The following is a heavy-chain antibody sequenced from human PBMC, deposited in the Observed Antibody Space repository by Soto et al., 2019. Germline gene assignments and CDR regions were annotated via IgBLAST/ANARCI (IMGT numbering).Heavy chain of an antibody. D-gene: IGHD6-13*01. CDR1: VDSVSSGSAA. V-gene: IGHV6-1*01. CDR2: TYYRSKWYN. Sequence: SQTLSLTCVISVDSVSSGSAAWTWIRQSPSRGLEWLGRTYYRSKWYNDYAVSVKSRITINPDTSKNQISLQLNSVTPEDTAVYYCARKGIAAVEIWGQGTMVTVSS. CDR3: ARKGIAAVEI. J-gene: IGHJ3*01.